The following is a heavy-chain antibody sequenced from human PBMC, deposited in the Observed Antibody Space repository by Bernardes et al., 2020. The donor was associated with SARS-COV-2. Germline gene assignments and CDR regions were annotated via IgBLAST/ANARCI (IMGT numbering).Heavy chain of an antibody. V-gene: IGHV3-7*01. Sequence: GGSLRLSCAASGFTFSSYWMSWVRQAPGKGLEWVANIKQDGSEIYYVDSVKGRFTLSRDNAKNSLYLQMNSLRAEDTAVYYCASNYGFYFGSGTAYYFHYWGPGTLVTVSS. CDR3: ASNYGFYFGSGTAYYFHY. CDR1: GFTFSSYW. J-gene: IGHJ4*02. D-gene: IGHD3-10*01. CDR2: IKQDGSEI.